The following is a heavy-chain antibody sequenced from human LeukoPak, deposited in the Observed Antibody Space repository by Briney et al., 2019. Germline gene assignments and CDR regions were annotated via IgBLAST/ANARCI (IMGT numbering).Heavy chain of an antibody. Sequence: SETLSLTCAVYGGSFSGYYWSWIRQPPGKGLEWIGEINHSGSTNYNPSLKSRVIISVDTSKNQFSLKLSSVTAADTAVYYCASRGYCSSTSCYTGSYYYYYYMDVWGKGTTVTVSS. V-gene: IGHV4-34*01. J-gene: IGHJ6*03. D-gene: IGHD2-2*02. CDR1: GGSFSGYY. CDR3: ASRGYCSSTSCYTGSYYYYYYMDV. CDR2: INHSGST.